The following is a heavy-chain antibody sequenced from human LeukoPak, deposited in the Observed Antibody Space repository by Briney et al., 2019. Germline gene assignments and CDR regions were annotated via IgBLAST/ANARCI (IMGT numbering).Heavy chain of an antibody. V-gene: IGHV3-53*01. J-gene: IGHJ4*02. D-gene: IGHD6-13*01. CDR3: AREDRIAVAGFDY. Sequence: GSLRLSCAASGFTFSSNYMSWVRQAPGKGPEWVSVIYSSGSTYYADSVKGRFTISRDNSKNTLYLQMNSLRAEDTAVYYCAREDRIAVAGFDYWGQGTLVTVSS. CDR2: IYSSGST. CDR1: GFTFSSNY.